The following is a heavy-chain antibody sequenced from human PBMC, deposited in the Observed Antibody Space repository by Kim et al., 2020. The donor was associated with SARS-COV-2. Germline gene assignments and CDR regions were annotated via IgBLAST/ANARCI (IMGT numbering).Heavy chain of an antibody. V-gene: IGHV4-61*02. D-gene: IGHD3-22*01. CDR2: IYTSGST. CDR1: GGSISSGSYY. J-gene: IGHJ5*02. Sequence: SETLSLTCTVSGGSISSGSYYWSWIRQPAGKGLEWIGRIYTSGSTNYNPSLKSRVTISVDTSKNQFSLKLSSVTAADTAVYYCARTKPITMIVVDRRDWFDPWGQGTLVTVSS. CDR3: ARTKPITMIVVDRRDWFDP.